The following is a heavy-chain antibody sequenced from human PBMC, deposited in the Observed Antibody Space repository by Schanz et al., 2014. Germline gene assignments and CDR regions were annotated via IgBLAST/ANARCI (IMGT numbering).Heavy chain of an antibody. CDR2: ITGASDHI. Sequence: EVQLLESGGGLIQPGGSLRLSCAASGFIFGSSVMAWVRQAPGKGLEWVSGITGASDHIDYAESVKGRSTISRDNSKNTQYLQMNTLRAEDTAVYCCAKGRYGELSAFDIWGQGTMVTVSS. J-gene: IGHJ3*02. CDR3: AKGRYGELSAFDI. CDR1: GFIFGSSV. V-gene: IGHV3-23*01. D-gene: IGHD3-10*01.